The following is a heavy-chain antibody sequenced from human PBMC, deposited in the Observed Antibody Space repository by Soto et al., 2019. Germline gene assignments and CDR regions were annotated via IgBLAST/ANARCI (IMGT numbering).Heavy chain of an antibody. CDR1: GFAFNNYA. J-gene: IGHJ4*02. CDR3: ARDRCIHNLCYAPSED. V-gene: IGHV3-64*01. D-gene: IGHD2-2*01. CDR2: ISIAGRKT. Sequence: EVQLVESGGGLVQPGGSLRLSCVASGFAFNNYAVHWVRQAPGKGLEFVSAISIAGRKTYYVNSVKARFITSRDNSKSTLYLQMGSLRPEDTAVYYCARDRCIHNLCYAPSEDWGQGTLVTVSS.